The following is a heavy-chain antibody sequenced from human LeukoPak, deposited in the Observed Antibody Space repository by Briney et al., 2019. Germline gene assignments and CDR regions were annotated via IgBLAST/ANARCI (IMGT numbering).Heavy chain of an antibody. D-gene: IGHD5-12*01. CDR1: GFTFSSYA. V-gene: IGHV3-30*04. CDR3: ARDPRGYSGYDFDY. Sequence: GSLRLSCAASGFTFSSYAMHWVRQAPQAPGKGLEWVAVISYDGSNKYYADSVKGRFTISRDNSKNTPYLQMNSLRAEDTAVYYCARDPRGYSGYDFDYWGQGTLVTVSS. CDR2: ISYDGSNK. J-gene: IGHJ4*02.